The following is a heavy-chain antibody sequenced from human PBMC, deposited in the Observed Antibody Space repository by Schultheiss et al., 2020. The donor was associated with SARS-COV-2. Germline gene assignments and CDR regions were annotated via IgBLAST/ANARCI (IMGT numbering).Heavy chain of an antibody. J-gene: IGHJ4*02. CDR3: ASLPWFGELLFDY. CDR1: GFTFSSYA. V-gene: IGHV3-23*01. Sequence: GESLKISCAASGFTFSSYAMSWVRQAPGKGLEWVSAISDTTYYADSVKGRFTISRDNAKNSLYLQMNSLRAEDTAVYYCASLPWFGELLFDYWGQGTLVTGS. D-gene: IGHD3-10*01. CDR2: ISDTT.